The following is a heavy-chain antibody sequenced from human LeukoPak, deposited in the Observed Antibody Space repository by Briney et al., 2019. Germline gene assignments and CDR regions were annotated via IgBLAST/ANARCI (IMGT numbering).Heavy chain of an antibody. CDR3: ARAANYYDSSGHNWFDP. Sequence: GGSLRLSCAASGFAFNFYAMSWVRQAPGKGLQWVSTINANGINTYYADSVRGRFTISRDNAKNSLYLQMNSLRAEDTAVYYCARAANYYDSSGHNWFDPWGQGTLVTVSS. CDR1: GFAFNFYA. D-gene: IGHD3-22*01. CDR2: INANGINT. J-gene: IGHJ5*02. V-gene: IGHV3-23*01.